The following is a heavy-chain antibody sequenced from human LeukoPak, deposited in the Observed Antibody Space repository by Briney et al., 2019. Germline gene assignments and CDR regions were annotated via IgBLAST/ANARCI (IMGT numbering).Heavy chain of an antibody. V-gene: IGHV3-74*01. CDR2: INSDGRST. CDR3: VRDVSGDRDSYFDH. Sequence: GGSLRLSCAASGFTFSSYWMHLVRQGPGKGLVWVSRINSDGRSTSYADPVKGRFTISRDNAKNTLYLQMNSLRAEDTAVYYCVRDVSGDRDSYFDHCGQGSLVTVS. D-gene: IGHD2-21*01. J-gene: IGHJ4*02. CDR1: GFTFSSYW.